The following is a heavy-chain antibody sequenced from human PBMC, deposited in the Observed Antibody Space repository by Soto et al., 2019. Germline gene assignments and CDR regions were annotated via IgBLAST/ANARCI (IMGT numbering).Heavy chain of an antibody. CDR3: AKGVVVVVAATIFDY. J-gene: IGHJ4*02. Sequence: QAGGSLRLSCAASGFTFSSYAMSWVRQAPGKGLEWVSAISGSGGSTYYADSVKGRFTISRDNSKNTLYLQMNSLRAEDTAVYYCAKGVVVVVAATIFDYWGQGTLVTVSS. V-gene: IGHV3-23*01. D-gene: IGHD2-15*01. CDR2: ISGSGGST. CDR1: GFTFSSYA.